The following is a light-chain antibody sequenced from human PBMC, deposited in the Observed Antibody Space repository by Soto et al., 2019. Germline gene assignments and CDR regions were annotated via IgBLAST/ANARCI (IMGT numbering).Light chain of an antibody. Sequence: EIVLTQSPGTLSLSPGERATLSCRASQSVSSSYLAWYQQKPGQAPRLLIYGACIRATGIPDRFSGSGSGTDFPRTISRLEPDDFAVYYCQQYGSSMYTFGKGNKLEIK. V-gene: IGKV3-20*01. CDR1: QSVSSSY. CDR3: QQYGSSMYT. CDR2: GAC. J-gene: IGKJ2*01.